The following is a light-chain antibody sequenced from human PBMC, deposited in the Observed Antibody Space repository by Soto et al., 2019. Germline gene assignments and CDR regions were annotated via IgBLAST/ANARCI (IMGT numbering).Light chain of an antibody. Sequence: EIVLTQSPATLSLSPVERATLSCRASQSVSRYLAWYQQKPGQAPRLLIYDTSNRATGIPARFSGSGSGTDFTLTISSLEPEDFAVYYCQQRSYWITFGQGTRLEIK. J-gene: IGKJ5*01. CDR2: DTS. CDR1: QSVSRY. V-gene: IGKV3-11*01. CDR3: QQRSYWIT.